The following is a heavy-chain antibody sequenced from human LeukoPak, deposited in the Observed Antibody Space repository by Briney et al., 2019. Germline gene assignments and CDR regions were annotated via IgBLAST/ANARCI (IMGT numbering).Heavy chain of an antibody. V-gene: IGHV3-33*01. D-gene: IGHD3-10*01. CDR1: GFTFSSYG. J-gene: IGHJ4*02. CDR2: IYYDGNNK. CDR3: ARDAYYYGSGSYVDY. Sequence: PGGSLRLSCAASGFTFSSYGMHWVRQAPGKGLEWVAVIYYDGNNKIYADSVKGRFTISRDNSKNTLYLQMNSLRAEDTAAYYCARDAYYYGSGSYVDYWGQGTLVTVSS.